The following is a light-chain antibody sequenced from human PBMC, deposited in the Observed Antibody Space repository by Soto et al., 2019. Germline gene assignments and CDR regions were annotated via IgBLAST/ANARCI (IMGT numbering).Light chain of an antibody. J-gene: IGKJ5*01. CDR3: QQCNNLPIT. CDR2: GAS. V-gene: IGKV1-33*01. CDR1: QSISSY. Sequence: DIQMTQSPSSLSASVGDRVTITCRASQSISSYLNWYQQKPGKAPKFLIYGASSLETGVPSRFSGSGSGTDFTFTISSLQPEDIATYYCQQCNNLPITFGQGTRLEIK.